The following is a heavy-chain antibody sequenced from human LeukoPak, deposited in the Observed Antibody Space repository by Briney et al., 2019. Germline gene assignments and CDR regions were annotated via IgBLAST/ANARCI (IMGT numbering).Heavy chain of an antibody. Sequence: GGSLRLSLVASGFTSSSYEMSGVRKAPGKGLEWISYISRSGATENYADSVKGRFTISRDNAKDSLYLQMYSLRAEDTAVYYCVRGEQLNYFVYWGQGTLVTVSS. V-gene: IGHV3-48*03. CDR1: GFTSSSYE. CDR3: VRGEQLNYFVY. D-gene: IGHD1-26*01. CDR2: ISRSGATE. J-gene: IGHJ4*02.